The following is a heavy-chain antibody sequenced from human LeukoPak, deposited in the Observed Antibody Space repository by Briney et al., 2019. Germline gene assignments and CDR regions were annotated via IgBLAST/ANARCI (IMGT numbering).Heavy chain of an antibody. Sequence: ASVKVSCKASGYTFTGYYMHWVRQAPGQGLEWMGWINPDSGGTNYAQKFQGRVTMTRDTSISTAYMELSRLRSDDTAVYYCAREGQQLVPDGMDVWGQGTTVTVSS. CDR3: AREGQQLVPDGMDV. V-gene: IGHV1-2*02. J-gene: IGHJ6*02. D-gene: IGHD6-13*01. CDR2: INPDSGGT. CDR1: GYTFTGYY.